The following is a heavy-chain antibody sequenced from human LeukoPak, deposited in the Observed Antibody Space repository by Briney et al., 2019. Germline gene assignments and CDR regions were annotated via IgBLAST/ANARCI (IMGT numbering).Heavy chain of an antibody. CDR2: INTNTGNP. CDR3: SRSYSGYDPGY. Sequence: ASVRVSCEASGYTFTSYAMNWVRQAPGQGRVGGGCINTNTGNPTYAQGFRGRCVFSLDTSVSPAYLQISSLKAEDTAVYSCSRSYSGYDPGYWGQGTLVTVSS. CDR1: GYTFTSYA. V-gene: IGHV7-4-1*02. D-gene: IGHD5-12*01. J-gene: IGHJ4*02.